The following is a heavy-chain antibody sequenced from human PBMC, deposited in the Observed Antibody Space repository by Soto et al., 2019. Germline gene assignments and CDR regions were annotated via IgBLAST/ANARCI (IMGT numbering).Heavy chain of an antibody. CDR1: GGSISSRSYY. CDR3: ARQALYCGSTSCYLWYFDL. D-gene: IGHD2-2*01. J-gene: IGHJ2*01. CDR2: IYYSGST. Sequence: PSETLSLPCTVSGGSISSRSYYWGWIRQTTGTGLQWIGSIYYSGSTYYNPSLKSRVTISVDTSKNQCSLSLSSVSAADTAVYYCARQALYCGSTSCYLWYFDLWGRGTLVAVSS. V-gene: IGHV4-39*01.